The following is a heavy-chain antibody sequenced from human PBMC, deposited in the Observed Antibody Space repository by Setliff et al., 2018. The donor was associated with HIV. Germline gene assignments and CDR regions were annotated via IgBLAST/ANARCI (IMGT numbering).Heavy chain of an antibody. D-gene: IGHD3-22*01. CDR2: INHSGST. CDR3: ARGGGYDRSGYYPFDY. J-gene: IGHJ4*02. V-gene: IGHV4-34*01. Sequence: SETLSLTCAVYGGSLSDYHWSWIRQSPEKGLEWIGEINHSGSTNYNPSLKSRVTMSVDTSKNQFSLKLSSVTAADTAVYYCARGGGYDRSGYYPFDYWGQGTPVTVSS. CDR1: GGSLSDYH.